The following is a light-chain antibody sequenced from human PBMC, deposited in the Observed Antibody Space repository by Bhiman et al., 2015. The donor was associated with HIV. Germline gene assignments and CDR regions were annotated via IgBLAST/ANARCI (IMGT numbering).Light chain of an antibody. Sequence: SYVLAQPPSVSVAPGETARITCRGDNIGSQSVHWYQQRPGQAPILVIHGDNNRPSGIPARFSGSSSIDTASLTITGALAEDEADYYCCSRDRSGNHHVVFGGGTKLTVL. CDR3: CSRDRSGNHHVV. CDR1: NIGSQS. J-gene: IGLJ2*01. CDR2: GDN. V-gene: IGLV3-19*01.